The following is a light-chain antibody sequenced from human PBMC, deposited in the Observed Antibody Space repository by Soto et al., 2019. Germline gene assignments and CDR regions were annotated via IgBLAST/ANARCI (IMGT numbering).Light chain of an antibody. CDR2: WAS. V-gene: IGKV4-1*01. CDR3: QQYYNTPWT. J-gene: IGKJ1*01. Sequence: DIVMTQAPDSLAVSLGEIATINCKSSQSVLYSSNNKNYLAWYQQKPGQPPNLLIYWASTRESGVPDRFSGSGSGTNFTLTISSLQAEDVAVYYCQQYYNTPWTFGQGTKVDIK. CDR1: QSVLYSSNNKNY.